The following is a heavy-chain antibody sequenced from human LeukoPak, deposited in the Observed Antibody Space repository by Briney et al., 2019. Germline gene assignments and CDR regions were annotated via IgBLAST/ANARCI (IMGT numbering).Heavy chain of an antibody. CDR3: ARETGHGYNWMGY. V-gene: IGHV1-69*13. CDR1: GGTFSSYA. Sequence: GASVTVSCKASGGTFSSYAISWVRQAPGQGLEWMGGIIPIFGTANSAQKFQGRVTITADESTSTAYMELSSLRSEDTAVYYCARETGHGYNWMGYWGQGTLVTVSS. D-gene: IGHD5-24*01. J-gene: IGHJ4*02. CDR2: IIPIFGTA.